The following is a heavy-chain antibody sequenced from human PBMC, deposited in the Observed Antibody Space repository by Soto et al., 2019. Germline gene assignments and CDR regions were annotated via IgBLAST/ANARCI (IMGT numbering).Heavy chain of an antibody. CDR1: GVTISYGGYS. Sequence: SDTLSLTCSVSGVTISYGGYSWSWIRQSPGKGLEWLGYISHVETTYYNPSFQSRLSLSIDRTRNQFSLSLSSMTAADKAVYYRDRGGGYDFFDFWGEGITVTVYS. J-gene: IGHJ4*02. CDR2: ISHVETT. D-gene: IGHD5-18*01. V-gene: IGHV4-30-2*06. CDR3: DRGGGYDFFDF.